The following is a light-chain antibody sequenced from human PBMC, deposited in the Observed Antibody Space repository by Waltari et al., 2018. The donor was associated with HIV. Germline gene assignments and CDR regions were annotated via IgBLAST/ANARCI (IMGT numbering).Light chain of an antibody. V-gene: IGLV2-14*03. J-gene: IGLJ2*01. Sequence: AVTQPASVSVLPGQSTTISCTGDDSDFGLYNFVSWYQQHSGKPPRLILYDVDSRASGVSDRFSGSMSGNTASLTISGLRAEDEGHYYCASFTGDNTVIFGGGTEVTVL. CDR3: ASFTGDNTVI. CDR1: DSDFGLYNF. CDR2: DVD.